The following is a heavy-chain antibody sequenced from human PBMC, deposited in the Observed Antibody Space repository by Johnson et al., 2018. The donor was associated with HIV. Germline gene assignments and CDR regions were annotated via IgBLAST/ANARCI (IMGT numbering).Heavy chain of an antibody. CDR1: GFTFDEYA. Sequence: VQLVESGGDLVQPGGSLRLSCAASGFTFDEYAMTWVRQVPGKGLEWVSGINWNGAITGYADSVKGRFTISRDNAKNSLYLQMNSLRAEDTALYFCARDVRVGATGAWVIAFDIWGQGTMVTVSS. D-gene: IGHD1-26*01. J-gene: IGHJ3*02. CDR2: INWNGAIT. CDR3: ARDVRVGATGAWVIAFDI. V-gene: IGHV3-20*04.